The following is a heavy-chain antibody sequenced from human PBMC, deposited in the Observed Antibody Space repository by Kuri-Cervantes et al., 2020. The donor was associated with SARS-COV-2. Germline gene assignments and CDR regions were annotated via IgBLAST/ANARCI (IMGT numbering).Heavy chain of an antibody. Sequence: ETLSLTCAASGFTFSSYAMHWVRQAPGKGLEYVSAISSNGGSTYYADSVKGRFTISRDNSKNTLYLQMGSLRAEDTAVYYCAKDQNSGSYSDAFDIWGQGTMVTVSS. V-gene: IGHV3-64*02. J-gene: IGHJ3*02. CDR2: ISSNGGST. D-gene: IGHD1-26*01. CDR1: GFTFSSYA. CDR3: AKDQNSGSYSDAFDI.